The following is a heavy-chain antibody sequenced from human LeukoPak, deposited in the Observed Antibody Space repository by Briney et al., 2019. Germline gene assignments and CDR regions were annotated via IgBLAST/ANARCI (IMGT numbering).Heavy chain of an antibody. Sequence: SETLSLTCAVYGGSFSGYYWSWIRQPPGKGLGWIGEINHSGSTNYNPSLKSRVTISVDTSKNQFSLKLSSVTAADTAVYYCARRSLRSRSSGYWGQGTLVTVSS. CDR3: ARRSLRSRSSGY. CDR1: GGSFSGYY. CDR2: INHSGST. V-gene: IGHV4-34*01. J-gene: IGHJ4*02.